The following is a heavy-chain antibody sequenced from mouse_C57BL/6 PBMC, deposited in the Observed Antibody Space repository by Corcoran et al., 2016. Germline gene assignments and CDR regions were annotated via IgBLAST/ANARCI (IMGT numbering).Heavy chain of an antibody. CDR2: ISYDGSN. Sequence: DVQLQESGPGLVKPSQSLSLTCSVTGYSITSGYYWNWIRQFPGNKLEWMGYISYDGSNNYNPSLKNRISITRDTSKNQFFLKLNSVTTEDTATYYCARGAKVATSYYFDYWGQGTTLTVSS. J-gene: IGHJ2*01. D-gene: IGHD1-1*01. CDR1: GYSITSGYY. V-gene: IGHV3-6*01. CDR3: ARGAKVATSYYFDY.